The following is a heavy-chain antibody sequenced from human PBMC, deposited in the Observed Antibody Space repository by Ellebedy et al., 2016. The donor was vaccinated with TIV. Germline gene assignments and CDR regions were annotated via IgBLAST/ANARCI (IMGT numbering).Heavy chain of an antibody. CDR3: ARDPSDATSWSTIYYYNGMDV. CDR2: INPHSGCT. V-gene: IGHV1-2*02. Sequence: AASVKVSCKASGYSFIGYYIHWVRQAPGQGLEWMGWINPHSGCTNFAQKFQGRVVMTRDRSNSTAFLDLSRLRSDDTAIYYCARDPSDATSWSTIYYYNGMDVWGQGTTVTVSS. CDR1: GYSFIGYY. J-gene: IGHJ6*02. D-gene: IGHD2-2*01.